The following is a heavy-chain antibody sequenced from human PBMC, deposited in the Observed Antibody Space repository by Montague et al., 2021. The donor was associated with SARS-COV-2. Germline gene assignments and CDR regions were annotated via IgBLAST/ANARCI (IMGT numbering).Heavy chain of an antibody. Sequence: SETLSLTCTVFGGSISSYYWSWIRQPPGRGLQWTGYISYSGSTNYNPSLKSRVTISVDTSKNHFTLKLSSVTAADTAVYYCAKLRRTQLLTGNLYYGMDVWGQGTTVTVSS. CDR2: ISYSGST. V-gene: IGHV4-59*01. J-gene: IGHJ6*02. D-gene: IGHD2-2*01. CDR3: AKLRRTQLLTGNLYYGMDV. CDR1: GGSISSYY.